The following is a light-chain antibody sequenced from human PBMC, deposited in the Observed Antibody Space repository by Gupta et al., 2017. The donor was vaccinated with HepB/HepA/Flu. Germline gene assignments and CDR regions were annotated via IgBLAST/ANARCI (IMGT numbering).Light chain of an antibody. Sequence: EIVLTQSPGTQSLSPGEKATHSFIASQSAKSSYLPWYQQKPGQAPRLLIYAPSNRATGIPDRYSDSGSVTDFTLTITTLEPQDFAVYCCQQEGSSSIAFGGGTTVETK. V-gene: IGKV3-20*01. CDR1: QSAKSSY. J-gene: IGKJ4*01. CDR3: QQEGSSSIA. CDR2: APS.